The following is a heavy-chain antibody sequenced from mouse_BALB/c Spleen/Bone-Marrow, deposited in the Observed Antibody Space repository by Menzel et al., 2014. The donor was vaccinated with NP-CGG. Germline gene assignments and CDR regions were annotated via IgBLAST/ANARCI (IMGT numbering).Heavy chain of an antibody. CDR3: ARWEYYAMDY. D-gene: IGHD4-1*01. CDR2: IDPANGNT. J-gene: IGHJ4*01. CDR1: GFNIKDTY. Sequence: EVQLQESGAELVKPGASVKLSCTASGFNIKDTYMHWVKQWPEQGLEWIGRIDPANGNTKYDPKFQGKATITADTSSNTAYLQLRSLTSEDTAVDYCARWEYYAMDYWGQGTSVTVSS. V-gene: IGHV14-3*02.